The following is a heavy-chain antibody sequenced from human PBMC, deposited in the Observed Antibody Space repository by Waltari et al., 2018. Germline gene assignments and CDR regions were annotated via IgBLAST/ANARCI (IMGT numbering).Heavy chain of an antibody. CDR3: AKDRDRAPITMIVESGMDV. V-gene: IGHV3-30*01. Sequence: QVQLVESGGGVVQPGRSLRLSCAASGFTFSSYAMHWVRQAPGKGLEWVAVISYDGSNKYYADSVKGRFTISRDNSKNTLYLQMNSLRAEDTAVYYCAKDRDRAPITMIVESGMDVWGQGTTVTVSS. CDR1: GFTFSSYA. CDR2: ISYDGSNK. J-gene: IGHJ6*02. D-gene: IGHD3-22*01.